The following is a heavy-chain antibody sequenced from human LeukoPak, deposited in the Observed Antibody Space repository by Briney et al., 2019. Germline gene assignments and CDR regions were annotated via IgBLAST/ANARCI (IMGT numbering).Heavy chain of an antibody. V-gene: IGHV4-4*07. CDR1: GGSISSYY. J-gene: IGHJ4*02. D-gene: IGHD4-17*01. Sequence: SETLSLTCTVSGGSISSYYWSWIRQPAGKGLEWVGRIYTSGSTNYNPSLKSRVTMSVDTSKNQFSLKLSSVTAADTAVYYCARVGDYGDYVDYWGQGTLVTVSS. CDR3: ARVGDYGDYVDY. CDR2: IYTSGST.